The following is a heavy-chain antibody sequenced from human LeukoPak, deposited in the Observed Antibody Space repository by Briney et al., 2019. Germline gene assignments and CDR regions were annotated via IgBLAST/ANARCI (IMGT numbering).Heavy chain of an antibody. V-gene: IGHV4-59*08. CDR2: IYHSGST. CDR3: AGYATTATTNDY. CDR1: GGSISGYY. Sequence: PSETLSLTCTVSGGSISGYYWSWVQQPPGKGLEWIGFIYHSGSTNYNPSLKSRVTISVDTSKNQFSLKLSSVSAADTAVYYCAGYATTATTNDYWGQGTLVTVSS. D-gene: IGHD4-17*01. J-gene: IGHJ4*02.